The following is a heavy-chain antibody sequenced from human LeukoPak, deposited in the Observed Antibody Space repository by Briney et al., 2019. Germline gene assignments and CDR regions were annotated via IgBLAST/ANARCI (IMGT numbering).Heavy chain of an antibody. Sequence: PGGSLRLSCAASGFTLSSYGMHWVRQAPGKGLEWVAVIWFDGNNKYYADSVKGRFTISRDNSKNTLYLQMNSLRVEDTAVYYCARDNHQLLHSYYYAMDVWGQGTPVTVSS. V-gene: IGHV3-33*01. CDR3: ARDNHQLLHSYYYAMDV. J-gene: IGHJ6*02. D-gene: IGHD2-2*01. CDR1: GFTLSSYG. CDR2: IWFDGNNK.